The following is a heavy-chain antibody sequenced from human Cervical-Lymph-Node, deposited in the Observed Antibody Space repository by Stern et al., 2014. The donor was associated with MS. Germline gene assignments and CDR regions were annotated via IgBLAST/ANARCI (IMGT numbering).Heavy chain of an antibody. J-gene: IGHJ4*02. CDR3: ARGYTTSSGRPDY. CDR2: ISSSGGT. CDR1: GGSTSSYY. D-gene: IGHD6-6*01. V-gene: IGHV4-59*08. Sequence: QVQLQESGPGLVKPSETLSLTCTVSGGSTSSYYWSWIRQPPGKGLEWIGYISSSGGTKYNPSLKSRVTISVDTSKNQFPLNLSPVTAADTAVYYCARGYTTSSGRPDYWGQGTLVTVSS.